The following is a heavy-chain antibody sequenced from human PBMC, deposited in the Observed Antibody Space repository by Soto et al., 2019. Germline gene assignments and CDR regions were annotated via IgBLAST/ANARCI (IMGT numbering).Heavy chain of an antibody. CDR1: GASINSGGCF. CDR3: ARGFVETAMAFDY. J-gene: IGHJ4*02. CDR2: IHYSGTT. Sequence: QVQLQESGPGLVKPSQTLSLACSVSGASINSGGCFWSWIRQLPGKGLEWIGYIHYSGTTYYNPSLKSSVVMSMDTSKNDFSLKLNSVTAADTAVFYCARGFVETAMAFDYWGQGALVTVSS. V-gene: IGHV4-31*03. D-gene: IGHD5-18*01.